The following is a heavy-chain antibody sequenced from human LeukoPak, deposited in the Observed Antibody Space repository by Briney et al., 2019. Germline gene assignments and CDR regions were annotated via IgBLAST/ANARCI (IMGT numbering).Heavy chain of an antibody. CDR2: IYTSGST. CDR1: GGSISSGSYY. CDR3: ARDKDY. V-gene: IGHV4-61*02. Sequence: PSQTLSLTCTVSGGSISSGSYYWSWIRQPAGKGLEWIGRIYTSGSTNYNPSLKSRVTISVDTSKNQFSLKLSSVTAADTAVHYCARDKDYWGQGTLVTVSS. J-gene: IGHJ4*02.